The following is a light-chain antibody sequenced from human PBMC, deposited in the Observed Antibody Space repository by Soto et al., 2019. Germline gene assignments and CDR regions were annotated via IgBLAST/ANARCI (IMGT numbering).Light chain of an antibody. CDR2: GAS. J-gene: IGKJ1*01. CDR3: QQSNNWPRT. V-gene: IGKV3-15*01. CDR1: QSVSSD. Sequence: IVMTQSPATLSGSTGERATLSCSASQSVSSDLAWYHQKPGQAPRLLIYGASTRATGIPARFSGSGSGTEFTLSINSLQSEDFAVYYCQQSNNWPRTVGQGTKVDI.